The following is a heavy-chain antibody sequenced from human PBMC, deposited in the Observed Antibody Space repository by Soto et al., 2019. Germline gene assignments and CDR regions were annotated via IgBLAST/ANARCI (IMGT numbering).Heavy chain of an antibody. CDR1: GDTFTNHV. CDR3: ASDLCSGYDRGDY. Sequence: QVQLVQSGDEVKKPGSSVKVSCKASGDTFTNHVFNWVRQAPGQGLEWMGGIISLFGTPNYSRRFQGRVTITADESTATSYMELSSLRSDDTAVYYCASDLCSGYDRGDYGGQGALVTVSS. V-gene: IGHV1-69*12. CDR2: IISLFGTP. J-gene: IGHJ4*02. D-gene: IGHD5-12*01.